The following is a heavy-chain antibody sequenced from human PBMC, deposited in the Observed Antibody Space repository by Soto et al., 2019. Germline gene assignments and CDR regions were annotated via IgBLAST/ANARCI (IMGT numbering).Heavy chain of an antibody. D-gene: IGHD4-17*01. Sequence: QVQLQQWGGGLLKPSETLSLSCGVYGGSFSGYYWNWIRQPPGKGLEWIGDINHSGSTNYNPSLKSRLTMSVDTSKNQFFLNLTSVSDADTAVYYCARGPYGVPPFQFWVQGALVIVSS. V-gene: IGHV4-34*01. J-gene: IGHJ1*01. CDR3: ARGPYGVPPFQF. CDR1: GGSFSGYY. CDR2: INHSGST.